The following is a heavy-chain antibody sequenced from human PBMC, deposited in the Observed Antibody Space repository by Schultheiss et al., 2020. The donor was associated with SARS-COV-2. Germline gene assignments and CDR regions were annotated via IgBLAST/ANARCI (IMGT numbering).Heavy chain of an antibody. CDR1: GFTFSSYA. CDR3: AKDLGIAVAGYYYGMDV. Sequence: GGSLRLSCAASGFTFSSYAMSWVRQAPGKGLEWVSAISGSGGSTDYADSVKGRFTVSRDNSKNTLYLQLNSLRAEDTAVYFCAKDLGIAVAGYYYGMDVWGQGTTVTVSS. V-gene: IGHV3-23*01. CDR2: ISGSGGST. D-gene: IGHD6-19*01. J-gene: IGHJ6*02.